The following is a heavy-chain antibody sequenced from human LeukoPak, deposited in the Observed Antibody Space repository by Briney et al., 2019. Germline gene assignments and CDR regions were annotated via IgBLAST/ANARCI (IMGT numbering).Heavy chain of an antibody. Sequence: SGTLSLTCAVYGGSSSVYYWHWVRQPPGKGLEWVGEISHSGSTIYNPSLKRRVTISIHTSKNQFSLKLSSVTAADTAVYYCAAIKRATTPFDPWGQGTLVTVSS. CDR3: AAIKRATTPFDP. V-gene: IGHV4-34*01. J-gene: IGHJ5*02. CDR1: GGSSSVYY. D-gene: IGHD1-26*01. CDR2: ISHSGST.